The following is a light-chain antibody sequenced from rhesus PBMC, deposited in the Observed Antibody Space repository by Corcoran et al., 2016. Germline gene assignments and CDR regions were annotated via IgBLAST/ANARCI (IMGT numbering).Light chain of an antibody. CDR1: QSISSW. Sequence: DIQMTQSPSSLSASVGDTVTITCRASQSISSWLDWYQQKPGKAPNLLIYKAPRLQSGFPSRFSGSGSWTYFTLPISGLHPEDFATYYCLRYSSSLTFGGGTKVEIQ. V-gene: IGKV1-22*01. J-gene: IGKJ4*01. CDR2: KAP. CDR3: LRYSSSLT.